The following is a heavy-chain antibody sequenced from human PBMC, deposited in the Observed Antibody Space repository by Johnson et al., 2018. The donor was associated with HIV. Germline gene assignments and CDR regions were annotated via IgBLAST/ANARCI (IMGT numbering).Heavy chain of an antibody. D-gene: IGHD2-8*02. J-gene: IGHJ3*02. V-gene: IGHV3-53*01. Sequence: MQLVESGGGLMQPGGSLRLSCAASGFTVDSNYMSWVRQAPGKGLEWVSVIYSGGSTYYADSVKGRFTISRDKSKNTLNLQMNSLRAEDTAVYYCARSSILVTDALDIWGQGTMVTVSS. CDR2: IYSGGST. CDR3: ARSSILVTDALDI. CDR1: GFTVDSNY.